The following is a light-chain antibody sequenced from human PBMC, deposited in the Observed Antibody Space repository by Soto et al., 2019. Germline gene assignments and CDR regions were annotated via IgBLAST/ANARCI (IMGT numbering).Light chain of an antibody. CDR2: KAS. V-gene: IGKV1-5*03. Sequence: DIQMTQSPSTLSASVGDRVTINCRASQSISSWLAWYQQKPGKAPKLLIYKASSLESGVPSRFSGSGSGTEFTLSISSLQPDDFATYYCQQYNSYPLTFGGGTKVEIK. CDR1: QSISSW. CDR3: QQYNSYPLT. J-gene: IGKJ4*01.